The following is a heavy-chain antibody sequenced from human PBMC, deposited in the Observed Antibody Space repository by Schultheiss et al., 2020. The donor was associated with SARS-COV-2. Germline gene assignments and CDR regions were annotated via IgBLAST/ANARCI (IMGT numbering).Heavy chain of an antibody. J-gene: IGHJ4*02. V-gene: IGHV6-1*01. CDR3: ARETYDILTGPPYFDN. Sequence: SETLSLTCAISGDSVSSNSAAWNWIRQSPSRGLEWLGRTYYRSKWYNDYAVSVKSRITINPDTSKNQFSLQLNSVTPEDTAVYYCARETYDILTGPPYFDNWGQGTLVTVSS. CDR1: GDSVSSNSAA. CDR2: TYYRSKWYN. D-gene: IGHD3-9*01.